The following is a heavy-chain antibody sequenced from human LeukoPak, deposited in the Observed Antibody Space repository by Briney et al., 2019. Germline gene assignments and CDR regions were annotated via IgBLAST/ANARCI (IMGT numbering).Heavy chain of an antibody. V-gene: IGHV3-33*01. D-gene: IGHD3-22*01. Sequence: PGRSLRLSCAASGFTFSNYGMHCVRQAPGKGLEWVADIWYDGTNKHYADSVRGRFTISRDNSKNTLYLQMNSLRVEDTAVYYCARDRSSGLGGQGTLVTVSS. J-gene: IGHJ4*02. CDR1: GFTFSNYG. CDR3: ARDRSSGL. CDR2: IWYDGTNK.